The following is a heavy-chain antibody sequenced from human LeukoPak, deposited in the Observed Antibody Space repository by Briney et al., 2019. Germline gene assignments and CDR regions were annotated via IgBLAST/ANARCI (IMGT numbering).Heavy chain of an antibody. J-gene: IGHJ4*02. Sequence: GGSLRLSCAASGFTFSTYGMSWVRQAPGKGLEWLSGVSPPGGGTYYADSVKGRFTISRDDSKNTLSLQMNSLRVEGTAVYYCARDLAWGAFDYWGQGTLVTVSS. CDR3: ARDLAWGAFDY. CDR1: GFTFSTYG. CDR2: VSPPGGGT. D-gene: IGHD7-27*01. V-gene: IGHV3-23*01.